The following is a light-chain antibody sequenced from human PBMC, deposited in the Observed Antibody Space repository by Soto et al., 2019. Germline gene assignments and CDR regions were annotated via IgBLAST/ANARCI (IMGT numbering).Light chain of an antibody. CDR3: QSADSNGAYVV. Sequence: SSELTQPPSVSVSPGQTARITCSAEVLPKQYAHWYQQKAGQAPVLMIYKDSERPSGIRDRFSGSSSGTTVTLTISGVRAEDEADYHCQSADSNGAYVVFGGGTKLTVL. V-gene: IGLV3-25*03. J-gene: IGLJ2*01. CDR2: KDS. CDR1: VLPKQY.